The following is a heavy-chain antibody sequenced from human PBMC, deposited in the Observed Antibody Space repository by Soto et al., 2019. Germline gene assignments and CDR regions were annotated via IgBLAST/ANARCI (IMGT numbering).Heavy chain of an antibody. CDR1: GYTFTSYG. J-gene: IGHJ4*01. CDR2: IRAYNGNT. Sequence: GASVKVSCKASGYTFTSYGISWVRQAPGQGLEWMGWIRAYNGNTNYAQKLQGRVTMTTDTSTSTAYMELRSLRSDDTAVYYCPRACGTSCPEAEVYDYWGHGNLVSVSS. D-gene: IGHD2-2*01. CDR3: PRACGTSCPEAEVYDY. V-gene: IGHV1-18*01.